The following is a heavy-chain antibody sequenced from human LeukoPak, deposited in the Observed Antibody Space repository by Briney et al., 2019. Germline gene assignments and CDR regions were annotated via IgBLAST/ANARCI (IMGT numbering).Heavy chain of an antibody. Sequence: GGSLRLSCAASGFTFSSYATNWVRQAPGEGLEWVSSIIGNGGSTYYADSVKGRFTISRDNSKNTLYLQMDSLRAEDTAVYYCAKDPYSSGIYYFNYWGQGTLVTVSS. V-gene: IGHV3-23*01. CDR3: AKDPYSSGIYYFNY. CDR1: GFTFSSYA. J-gene: IGHJ4*02. D-gene: IGHD6-19*01. CDR2: IIGNGGST.